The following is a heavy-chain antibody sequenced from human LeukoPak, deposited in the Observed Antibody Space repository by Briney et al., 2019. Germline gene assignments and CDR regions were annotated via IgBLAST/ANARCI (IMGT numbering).Heavy chain of an antibody. Sequence: PSETLSLTCTVSGGSISSGDYYWSWIRQPPGKGLECIGYIYSSGSTYYNPSLKSRVTISVDTSKNQFSLKLSSVTAADTAIYYCARIIYGSGTYTDYWGQGTLVTVSS. CDR1: GGSISSGDYY. J-gene: IGHJ4*02. CDR3: ARIIYGSGTYTDY. CDR2: IYSSGST. V-gene: IGHV4-30-4*01. D-gene: IGHD3-10*01.